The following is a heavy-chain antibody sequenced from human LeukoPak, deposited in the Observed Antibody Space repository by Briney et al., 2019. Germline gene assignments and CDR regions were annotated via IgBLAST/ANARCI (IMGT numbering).Heavy chain of an antibody. V-gene: IGHV1-18*01. CDR2: ISAYNGNT. J-gene: IGHJ4*02. CDR3: ARGADYYGSGSYYFDY. CDR1: GYTFTSYG. D-gene: IGHD3-10*01. Sequence: GASVKVSCKASGYTFTSYGISWVRQAPGQGLEWMGWISAYNGNTNYAQKLQGRVTMTTDTSTSTAYMELRSLRSDDTAVYYCARGADYYGSGSYYFDYWGQGTLVTVSS.